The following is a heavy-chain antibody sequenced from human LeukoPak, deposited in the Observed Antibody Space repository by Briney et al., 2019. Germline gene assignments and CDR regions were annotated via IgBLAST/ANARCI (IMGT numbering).Heavy chain of an antibody. CDR3: TGHHQAYSRTY. CDR2: ISTDASST. D-gene: IGHD4-11*01. CDR1: GFTFSSYW. J-gene: IGHJ4*02. V-gene: IGHV3-74*01. Sequence: GGSLRLSCAGSGFTFSSYWMHWVRHAPGKGLVWVSRISTDASSTTYADSVKGRFTISRDNAKGTLYLQMSSLRAEDTAVYYCTGHHQAYSRTYWGQGTLVTVSS.